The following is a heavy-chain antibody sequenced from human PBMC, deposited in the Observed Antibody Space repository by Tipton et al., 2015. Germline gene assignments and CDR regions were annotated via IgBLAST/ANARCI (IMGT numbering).Heavy chain of an antibody. CDR1: GGSFSGYY. V-gene: IGHV4-34*01. J-gene: IGHJ4*02. Sequence: TLSLTCAVYGGSFSGYYWTWIRQPPGKGLEWIGEISQSGNTNYNPSLKSRVTISADKSKNQFSLKMSSVTASDTAVYYCARARGRHGGLFDSWGQGILVTVSS. D-gene: IGHD4-23*01. CDR2: ISQSGNT. CDR3: ARARGRHGGLFDS.